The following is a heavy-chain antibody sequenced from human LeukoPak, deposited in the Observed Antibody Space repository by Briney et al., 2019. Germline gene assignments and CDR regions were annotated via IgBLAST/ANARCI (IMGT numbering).Heavy chain of an antibody. V-gene: IGHV3-7*01. D-gene: IGHD3-22*01. CDR3: ARDDDSSGYYYRDFDY. CDR1: GFTFSSYW. CDR2: IKQDGSEK. Sequence: GGSLRLSCAASGFTFSSYWMSWVRQAPGKGLEWVANIKQDGSEKYYVDSVKGRFTISRDNAKNSLYLQMNSLRAEDTAVYYCARDDDSSGYYYRDFDYWGQGTLVTVSS. J-gene: IGHJ4*02.